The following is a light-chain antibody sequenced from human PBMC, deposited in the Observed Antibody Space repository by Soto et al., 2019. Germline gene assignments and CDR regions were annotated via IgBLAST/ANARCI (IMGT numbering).Light chain of an antibody. Sequence: ALTQPPSVSGSPGQSVTISCTGTSSDVGGYNRVSWYQQPPGTAPKLVIYEVIHRPSGVPARFSGSKSGNTASLTISGLQAEDEADYYCYSYTSSSTYVFGTGTKVTVL. V-gene: IGLV2-18*02. J-gene: IGLJ1*01. CDR2: EVI. CDR1: SSDVGGYNR. CDR3: YSYTSSSTYV.